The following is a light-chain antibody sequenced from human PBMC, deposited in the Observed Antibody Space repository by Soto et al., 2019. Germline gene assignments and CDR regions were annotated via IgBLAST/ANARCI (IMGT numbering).Light chain of an antibody. CDR1: QSISSY. CDR3: QQSYSTPHT. V-gene: IGKV1-39*01. CDR2: AAS. Sequence: DIQMTQSPSSLSASVGDRVTITCRASQSISSYLNWYQQKPGKAPKLLIYAASSLQSGVPSRFRVSGSGTDFTLTISSLQPEDFATYYCQQSYSTPHTFGQGTKLEIK. J-gene: IGKJ2*01.